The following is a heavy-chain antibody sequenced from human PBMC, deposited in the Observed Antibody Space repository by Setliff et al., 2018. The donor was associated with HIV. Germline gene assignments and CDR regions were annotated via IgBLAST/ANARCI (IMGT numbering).Heavy chain of an antibody. Sequence: SETLSLTCSVSNDSITYYYWNWIRQPPGKGLEWIGNIFDSENTNYNPSLKSRVTMSVDTSKNQFSLKLSSVTAADTAVYYCARQITAVTTEKLVVNDAFDIWGQGIMVTVSS. CDR3: ARQITAVTTEKLVVNDAFDI. V-gene: IGHV4-59*01. CDR1: NDSITYYY. J-gene: IGHJ3*02. CDR2: IFDSENT. D-gene: IGHD3-22*01.